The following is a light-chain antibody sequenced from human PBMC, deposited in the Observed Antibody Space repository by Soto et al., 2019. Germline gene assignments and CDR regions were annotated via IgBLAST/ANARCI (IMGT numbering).Light chain of an antibody. CDR3: QQLNGYSRT. CDR2: APF. Sequence: DIQLTQSPSFLSASVGDRVTITCRASQDISSYLAWYQVKPGKAPKLLINAPFTLQGGVPSRFSGSGSGTQFTLTISSLQPEDFATYYCQQLNGYSRTFGQGTKVEIK. J-gene: IGKJ1*01. V-gene: IGKV1-9*01. CDR1: QDISSY.